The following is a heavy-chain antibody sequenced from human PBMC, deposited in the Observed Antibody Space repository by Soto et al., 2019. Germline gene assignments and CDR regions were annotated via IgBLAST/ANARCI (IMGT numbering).Heavy chain of an antibody. J-gene: IGHJ4*02. D-gene: IGHD2-21*01. V-gene: IGHV3-48*03. CDR3: AKVAPFILGSPF. CDR1: GFDFSGSE. CDR2: ITGSGGVT. Sequence: EVKLVESGGAMVQPGGSLRLSCTASGFDFSGSEMNWFRQAAGNGLEWVAYITGSGGVTFHADSVKGRFSISRDNAKNSLFLDMSDLTADDTGVYYCAKVAPFILGSPFWGQGTLVTVSS.